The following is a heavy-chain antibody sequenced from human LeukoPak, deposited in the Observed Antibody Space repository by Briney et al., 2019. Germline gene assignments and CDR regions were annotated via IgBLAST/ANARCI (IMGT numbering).Heavy chain of an antibody. V-gene: IGHV3-48*04. CDR1: GFTFSSYS. D-gene: IGHD2-2*01. Sequence: GGALRLFCAASGFTFSSYSMNWVRRAPGKGLEGGSYISSSSRTIYYADSVKGRFTISRDNAKNSLYLQMNSLRAEDTAVYYCARARGGSLFVVVSQPHANYFDYWGQGTLVTVSS. CDR3: ARARGGSLFVVVSQPHANYFDY. CDR2: ISSSSRTI. J-gene: IGHJ4*02.